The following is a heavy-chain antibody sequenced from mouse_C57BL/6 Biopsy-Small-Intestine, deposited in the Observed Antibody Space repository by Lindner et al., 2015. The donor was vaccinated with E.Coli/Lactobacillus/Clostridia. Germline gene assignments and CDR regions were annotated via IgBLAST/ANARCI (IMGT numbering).Heavy chain of an antibody. V-gene: IGHV1-15*01. CDR3: TIYDGYYLAWFAY. CDR1: GYTFTDYE. D-gene: IGHD2-3*01. J-gene: IGHJ3*01. Sequence: VQLQESGAELVRPGASVTLSCKASGYTFTDYEMHWVKQTPVHGLEWIGAIDPETGGTAYNQKFKGKAILTADKSSSTAYMELRSLTSEDSAVYYCTIYDGYYLAWFAYWGQGTLVTVSA. CDR2: IDPETGGT.